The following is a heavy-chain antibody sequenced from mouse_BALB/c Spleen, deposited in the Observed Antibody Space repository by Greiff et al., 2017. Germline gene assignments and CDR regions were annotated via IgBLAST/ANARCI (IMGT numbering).Heavy chain of an antibody. CDR1: GYSITSDYA. CDR3: ARYRYYRYAMDY. CDR2: ISYSGSA. J-gene: IGHJ4*01. V-gene: IGHV3-2*02. Sequence: EVKLMESGPGLVKPSQSLSLTCTVTGYSITSDYAWNWIRQFPGNKLEWMGYISYSGSASYNPSLKSRISITRDTSKNQFFLQLNSVTTEDTATYYCARYRYYRYAMDYWGQGTSVTVSS. D-gene: IGHD2-14*01.